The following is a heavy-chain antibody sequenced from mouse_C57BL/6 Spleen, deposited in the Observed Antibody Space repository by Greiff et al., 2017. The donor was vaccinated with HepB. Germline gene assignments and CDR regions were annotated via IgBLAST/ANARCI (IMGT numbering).Heavy chain of an antibody. D-gene: IGHD3-1*01. CDR2: ISYDGSN. CDR3: ARDGLSTYAMDY. J-gene: IGHJ4*01. CDR1: GYSITSGYY. V-gene: IGHV3-6*01. Sequence: EVQLQESGPGLVKPSQSLSLTCSVTGYSITSGYYWNWIRQFPGNKLEWMGYISYDGSNNYNPSLKNRISITRDTSKNQFFLKLNSVTTEDTATYYCARDGLSTYAMDYWGQGTSVTVSS.